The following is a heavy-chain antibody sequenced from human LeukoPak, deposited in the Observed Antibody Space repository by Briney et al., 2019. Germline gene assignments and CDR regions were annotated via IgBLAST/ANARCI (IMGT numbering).Heavy chain of an antibody. CDR2: INPNSGGT. CDR1: GGTFSSYA. CDR3: ARQTTVANY. D-gene: IGHD4-17*01. J-gene: IGHJ4*02. V-gene: IGHV1-2*06. Sequence: ASVKVSCKASGGTFSSYAISWVRQAPGQGLEWMGRINPNSGGTNYAQKFQGRVTMTRDTSISTAYMELSRLRSDDTAVYYCARQTTVANYWGQGTLVTVSS.